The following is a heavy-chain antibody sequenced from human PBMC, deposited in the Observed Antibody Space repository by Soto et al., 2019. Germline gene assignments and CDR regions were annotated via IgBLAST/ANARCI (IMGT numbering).Heavy chain of an antibody. CDR3: ARGTNYYGMDV. D-gene: IGHD3-3*01. CDR1: GFTFSSYG. CDR2: IWYDGSNK. J-gene: IGHJ6*02. Sequence: QVQLVESGGGVVQPGRSLRLSCAASGFTFSSYGMHWVRQAPGKGLEWVAVIWYDGSNKYYADSVKGRFTISRDNSKNTLYLQMNSLRAEDTAVYYCARGTNYYGMDVWGQGTTVTVSS. V-gene: IGHV3-33*01.